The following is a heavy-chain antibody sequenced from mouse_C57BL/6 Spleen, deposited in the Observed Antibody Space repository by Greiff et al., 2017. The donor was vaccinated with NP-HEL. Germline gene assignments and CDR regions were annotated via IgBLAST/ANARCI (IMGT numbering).Heavy chain of an antibody. J-gene: IGHJ2*01. D-gene: IGHD2-4*01. CDR2: INPSSGYT. Sequence: QVQLKQSGAELARPGASVKMSCKASGYTFTSYTMHWVKQRPGQGLEWIGYINPSSGYTKYNQKFKDKATLTADKSSSTAYMQLSSLTSEDSAVYYCARGDYDGPFDYWGQGTTLTVSS. V-gene: IGHV1-4*01. CDR1: GYTFTSYT. CDR3: ARGDYDGPFDY.